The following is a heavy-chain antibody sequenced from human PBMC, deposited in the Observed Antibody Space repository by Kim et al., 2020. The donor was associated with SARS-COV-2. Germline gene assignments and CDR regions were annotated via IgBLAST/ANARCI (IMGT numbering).Heavy chain of an antibody. Sequence: SETLSLTCAVYGGSFSGYYWSWIRQPPGKGLEWIGEINHSGSTNYNPSLKSRVTISVDTSKNQFSLKLSSVTAADTAVYYCARGGRYYGSGSRGGYFDYWGQGTLVTVSS. CDR1: GGSFSGYY. J-gene: IGHJ4*02. CDR2: INHSGST. D-gene: IGHD3-10*01. CDR3: ARGGRYYGSGSRGGYFDY. V-gene: IGHV4-34*01.